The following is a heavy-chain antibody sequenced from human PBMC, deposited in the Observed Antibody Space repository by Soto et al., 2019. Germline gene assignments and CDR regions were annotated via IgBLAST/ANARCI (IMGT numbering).Heavy chain of an antibody. V-gene: IGHV1-18*01. Sequence: ASVKVSCKASGDTFSGSGISWVRQAPGQGLEWVGWISPYNYNTKYAEKFQGRVLMTTDTSTSTIYMDLKSLTSDDTGMYYCARDAFSSSAPVDYWGQGALVTVSS. CDR3: ARDAFSSSAPVDY. D-gene: IGHD6-6*01. CDR1: GDTFSGSG. CDR2: ISPYNYNT. J-gene: IGHJ4*02.